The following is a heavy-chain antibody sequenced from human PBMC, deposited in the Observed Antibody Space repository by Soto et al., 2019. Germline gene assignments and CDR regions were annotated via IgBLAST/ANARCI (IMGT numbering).Heavy chain of an antibody. CDR1: GFTFSSCA. Sequence: EVQLLESGGGLVQPGGSLRLSCAASGFTFSSCAMTWVRQAPGKGLEWVSATSGSGGSTYYADSVKGRFTISRDNSKNTLYLQTNSLRAEDTAVYYCAKDQVDVVATSKDAFDVWGQGTMVAVSS. CDR2: TSGSGGST. J-gene: IGHJ3*01. CDR3: AKDQVDVVATSKDAFDV. V-gene: IGHV3-23*01. D-gene: IGHD5-12*01.